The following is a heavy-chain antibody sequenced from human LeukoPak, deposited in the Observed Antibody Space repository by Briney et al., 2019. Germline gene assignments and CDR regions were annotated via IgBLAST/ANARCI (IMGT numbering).Heavy chain of an antibody. Sequence: GESPKISCKGSGYSFTSYWIGWVRQMPGKGLEWMGIIYPGDSDTRYSPSFQGQVTISADKSISTAYLPWSSPKASDTAMYYCARKAGGFSSYYYYYMDVWGKGTTVTVSS. V-gene: IGHV5-51*01. J-gene: IGHJ6*03. CDR3: ARKAGGFSSYYYYYMDV. CDR2: IYPGDSDT. D-gene: IGHD3-3*02. CDR1: GYSFTSYW.